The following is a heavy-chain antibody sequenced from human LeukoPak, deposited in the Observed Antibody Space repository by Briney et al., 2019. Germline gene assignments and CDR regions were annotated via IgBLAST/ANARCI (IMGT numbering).Heavy chain of an antibody. D-gene: IGHD3-10*01. Sequence: PSETLSLTCTVSGGSISSYYWSWIRQPPGKGLEWIGYIYYSGSTNYNPSLKSRVTISVDTSKNQFSLKLSSVTAADTAVYYCARASGDLWFGEFYFDYWGQGTLVTVSS. J-gene: IGHJ4*02. V-gene: IGHV4-59*01. CDR2: IYYSGST. CDR3: ARASGDLWFGEFYFDY. CDR1: GGSISSYY.